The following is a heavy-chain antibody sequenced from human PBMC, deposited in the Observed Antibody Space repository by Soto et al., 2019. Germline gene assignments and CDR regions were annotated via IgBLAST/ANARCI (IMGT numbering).Heavy chain of an antibody. V-gene: IGHV4-39*01. CDR3: ARHARITMIVVVNYYFDY. D-gene: IGHD3-22*01. Sequence: SETLSLTCTVSGGSISSSSYYWGWIRQPPGKGLEWIGSIYYSGSTYYNPSLKSRVTISVDTSKNQFSLKLSSVTAADTAVYYCARHARITMIVVVNYYFDYWGQGTLVTVSS. CDR2: IYYSGST. J-gene: IGHJ4*02. CDR1: GGSISSSSYY.